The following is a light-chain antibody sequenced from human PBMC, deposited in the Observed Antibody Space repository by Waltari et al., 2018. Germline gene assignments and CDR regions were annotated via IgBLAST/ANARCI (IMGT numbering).Light chain of an antibody. Sequence: SSELTQDPAVSVALGQTVTITCQGDSLRNYYANWYQQKLGQAPVLVIYDENRRPSGIPDRFSGSRSGNTASLTINGAQAEDEADYYCNSRETKDKYIFVFGTGTKVTIL. CDR2: DEN. J-gene: IGLJ1*01. V-gene: IGLV3-19*01. CDR1: SLRNYY. CDR3: NSRETKDKYIFV.